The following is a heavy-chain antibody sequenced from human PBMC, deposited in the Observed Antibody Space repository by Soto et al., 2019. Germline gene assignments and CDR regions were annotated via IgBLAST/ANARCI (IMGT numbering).Heavy chain of an antibody. CDR1: GFSLSTSGVG. CDR3: ATSYRDPPDIVRGVIIHPYYFDY. D-gene: IGHD3-10*02. V-gene: IGHV2-5*02. Sequence: QITLKESGPTLVKPTQTLTLTCTFSGFSLSTSGVGVGWIRQPPGKALEWLALIYWDDDKRYSPSLKSRLTIPKDTSKNQVVLTMTNIDPVDTATYYCATSYRDPPDIVRGVIIHPYYFDYWGQGTLVTVSS. J-gene: IGHJ4*02. CDR2: IYWDDDK.